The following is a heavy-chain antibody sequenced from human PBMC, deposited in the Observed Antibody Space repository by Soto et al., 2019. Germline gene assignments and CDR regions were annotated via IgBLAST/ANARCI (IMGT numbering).Heavy chain of an antibody. CDR1: GGSISSYY. Sequence: SETLSLTCTVSGGSISSYYWSWIRQPPGKGLEWIGYIYYSGSTNYNPSLKSRVTISVDTSKNQFSLKLSSVTAADTAVYYCARVSGYDFGYFDYWGQGTLVTVSS. CDR2: IYYSGST. J-gene: IGHJ4*02. V-gene: IGHV4-59*01. CDR3: ARVSGYDFGYFDY. D-gene: IGHD3-3*01.